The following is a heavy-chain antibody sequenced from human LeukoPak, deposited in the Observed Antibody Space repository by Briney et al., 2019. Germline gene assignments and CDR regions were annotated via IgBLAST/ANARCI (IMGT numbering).Heavy chain of an antibody. CDR2: ISYDGSNK. D-gene: IGHD6-19*01. CDR1: GFTFSSYG. V-gene: IGHV3-30*03. CDR3: AMRIAVAGSLDY. J-gene: IGHJ4*02. Sequence: GGSLRLSCAASGFTFSSYGMHWVRQAPGKGLEWVAVISYDGSNKYYADSVKGRFTISRDNSKNTLYLQMNSLRAEDTAVYYCAMRIAVAGSLDYWGQGTLVTVSS.